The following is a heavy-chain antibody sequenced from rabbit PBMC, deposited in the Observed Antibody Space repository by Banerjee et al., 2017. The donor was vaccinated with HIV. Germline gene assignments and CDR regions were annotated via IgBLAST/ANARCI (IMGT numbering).Heavy chain of an antibody. V-gene: IGHV1S40*01. D-gene: IGHD8-1*01. CDR2: IDTGSSGFT. CDR1: GVSFSSSSY. CDR3: ARTGSSWSLNL. Sequence: QSLEESGGDLVKPGASLTLTCTASGVSFSSSSYMCWVRQAPGKGLEWIACIDTGSSGFTYFATWAKGRFSISRENTQNTVSLQMNSLTAADTATYFCARTGSSWSLNLWGQGTLVTVS. J-gene: IGHJ3*01.